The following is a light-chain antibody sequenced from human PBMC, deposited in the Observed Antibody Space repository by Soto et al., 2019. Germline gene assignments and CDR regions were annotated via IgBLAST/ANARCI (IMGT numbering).Light chain of an antibody. Sequence: DIQMTQSPSTLSSSVGERVTITCLASQSINSWLAWYQQKPGKDTKILIYKESSLESGVKSRFSGSGSGTEFTLTISSMQSEDFAVYYCKQYNNWPRTFGQGTKVDIK. V-gene: IGKV1-5*03. CDR2: KES. CDR1: QSINSW. J-gene: IGKJ1*01. CDR3: KQYNNWPRT.